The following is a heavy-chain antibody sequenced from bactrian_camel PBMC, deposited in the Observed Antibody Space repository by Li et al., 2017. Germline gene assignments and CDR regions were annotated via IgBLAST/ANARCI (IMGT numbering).Heavy chain of an antibody. J-gene: IGHJ4*01. CDR1: GFTFSSYF. CDR3: AAGTRIIVGDYCDGITD. D-gene: IGHD3*01. CDR2: INSGGGTS. Sequence: LVESGGGLVQPGGSLRLSCAASGFTFSSYFMSWVRQAPGKGLEWVSTINSGGGTSTYADSVKGRFTISRDNAKNTVYLQMGSLEPEDTAVYYCAAGTRIIVGDYCDGITDWGQGTQVTVS. V-gene: IGHV3S40*01.